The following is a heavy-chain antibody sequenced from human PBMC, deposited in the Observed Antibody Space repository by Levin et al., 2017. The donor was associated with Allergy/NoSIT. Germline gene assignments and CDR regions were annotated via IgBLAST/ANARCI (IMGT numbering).Heavy chain of an antibody. Sequence: GGSLRLSCAASGFTFSSYSMNWVRQAPGKGLEWVSSISSSSSYIYYADSVKGRFTISRDNAKNSLYLQMNSLRAEDTAVYYCARGDSSAAESGDYWGQGTLVTVSS. CDR2: ISSSSSYI. D-gene: IGHD6-25*01. V-gene: IGHV3-21*01. CDR1: GFTFSSYS. J-gene: IGHJ4*02. CDR3: ARGDSSAAESGDY.